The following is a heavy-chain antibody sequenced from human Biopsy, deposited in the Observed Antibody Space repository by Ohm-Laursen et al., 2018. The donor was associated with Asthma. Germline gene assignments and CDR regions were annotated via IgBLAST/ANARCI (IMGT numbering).Heavy chain of an antibody. J-gene: IGHJ4*02. CDR3: ARDVMEWYLPAFDF. V-gene: IGHV3-33*01. CDR1: GFTLSSYG. D-gene: IGHD3-3*01. Sequence: SLRLSCAASGFTLSSYGMHWVRQAPGKGLEWVAVIWYDGSIKYYADSVKGRFSISRDNSKNTLYLQMNSLRPDDTAVYYCARDVMEWYLPAFDFWGQGTLVTVSS. CDR2: IWYDGSIK.